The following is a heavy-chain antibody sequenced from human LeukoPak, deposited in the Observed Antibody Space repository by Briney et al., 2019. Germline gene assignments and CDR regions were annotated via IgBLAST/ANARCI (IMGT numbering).Heavy chain of an antibody. V-gene: IGHV4-34*01. D-gene: IGHD2-15*01. J-gene: IGHJ6*03. CDR1: GSFSDHS. CDR2: IDEKRRT. Sequence: PSETLSLTCAVYGSFSDHSWSWVRQPPGKGLEWIGEIDEKRRTSYSPSLTSRVTMSVDTSKNQFSLKLSSVTAADTAVYYCARDKGDIVTKSRTYYMDVWGKGTAVTVSS. CDR3: ARDKGDIVTKSRTYYMDV.